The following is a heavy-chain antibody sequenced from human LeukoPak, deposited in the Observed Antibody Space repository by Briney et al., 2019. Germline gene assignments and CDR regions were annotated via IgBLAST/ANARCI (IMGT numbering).Heavy chain of an antibody. V-gene: IGHV1-8*01. D-gene: IGHD6-13*01. CDR2: MNANSGNT. J-gene: IGHJ4*02. Sequence: GASVKVSCKSSGYTLSSYDINWVRQATGPGLEWMGWMNANSGNTAYSQKFQGRVTMTRKTSISPAFMELSSLRTEDTAVYYCARSRAPSGTDCTNWGQGTLVTVSS. CDR3: ARSRAPSGTDCTN. CDR1: GYTLSSYD.